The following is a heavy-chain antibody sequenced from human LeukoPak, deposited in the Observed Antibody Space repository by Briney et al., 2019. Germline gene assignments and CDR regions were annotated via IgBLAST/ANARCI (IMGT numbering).Heavy chain of an antibody. D-gene: IGHD4-17*01. J-gene: IGHJ5*02. Sequence: SETLSLTCTVSGDSIRSYYWSWIRQPPGKGLEWIAYIYYSGSTNYNPSLESRVTVSVDTSKNQFSLKLSSVTAADTAVYYCHYGDNADPWGQGTLVTVSS. CDR2: IYYSGST. V-gene: IGHV4-59*08. CDR3: HYGDNADP. CDR1: GDSIRSYY.